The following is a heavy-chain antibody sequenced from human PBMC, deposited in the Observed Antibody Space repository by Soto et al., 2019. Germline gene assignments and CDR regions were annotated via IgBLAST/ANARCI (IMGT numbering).Heavy chain of an antibody. CDR3: ARESIVVVVAATPRVGSIYGMDV. CDR2: ISYDGSNK. V-gene: IGHV3-30-3*01. D-gene: IGHD2-15*01. J-gene: IGHJ6*02. Sequence: GGSLRLSCAASGFTFSSYAMHWVRQAPGKGLEWVAVISYDGSNKNYADYVKGGFTIARDNSKNRLYLQMNSLRAEDTAVYYCARESIVVVVAATPRVGSIYGMDVWGQGTTVTVSS. CDR1: GFTFSSYA.